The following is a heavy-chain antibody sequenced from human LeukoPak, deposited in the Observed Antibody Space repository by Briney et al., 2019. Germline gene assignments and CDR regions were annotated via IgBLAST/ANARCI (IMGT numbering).Heavy chain of an antibody. CDR1: GFTFSSYA. CDR3: AKDYAYYYGSGIGGFDY. Sequence: PGGSLRLSCAASGFTFSSYAMSWVRQAPGKGLEWVSAISGSGATTYYADSVMGRFTISRDKSNNTLYLQMNSLRAEDTAVYYCAKDYAYYYGSGIGGFDYWGQGTLVTVSS. CDR2: ISGSGATT. V-gene: IGHV3-23*01. D-gene: IGHD3-10*01. J-gene: IGHJ4*02.